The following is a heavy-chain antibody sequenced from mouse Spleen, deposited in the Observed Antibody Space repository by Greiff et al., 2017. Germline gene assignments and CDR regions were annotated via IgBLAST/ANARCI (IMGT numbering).Heavy chain of an antibody. J-gene: IGHJ3*01. CDR2: IWWDDDK. Sequence: QVTLKECGPGILQPSQTLSLTCSFSGFSLSTFGMGVGWIRQPSGKGLEWLAHIWWDDDKYYNPALKSRLTISKDTSKNQVFLKIANVDTADTATYYCARMRNGNWKKAWFAYWGQGTLVTVSA. V-gene: IGHV8-8*01. CDR1: GFSLSTFGMG. D-gene: IGHD2-1*01. CDR3: ARMRNGNWKKAWFAY.